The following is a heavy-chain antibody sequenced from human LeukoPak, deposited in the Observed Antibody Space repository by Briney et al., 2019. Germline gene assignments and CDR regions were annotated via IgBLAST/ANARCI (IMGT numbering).Heavy chain of an antibody. CDR2: IHKTGDT. J-gene: IGHJ3*02. CDR3: VRGRGYYDGRGYIKNVPFDI. D-gene: IGHD3-22*01. CDR1: GFSFSNYD. Sequence: GGSVRLSCIASGFSFSNYDMHWVRQATGKGLESVSGIHKTGDTYYADSVKGRFTISRENAKISLYLQMNSLRAGDTAVYYCVRGRGYYDGRGYIKNVPFDIWGQGTTVTVSS. V-gene: IGHV3-13*01.